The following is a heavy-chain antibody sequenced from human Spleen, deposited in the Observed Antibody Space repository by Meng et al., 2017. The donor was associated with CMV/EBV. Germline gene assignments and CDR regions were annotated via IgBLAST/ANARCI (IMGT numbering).Heavy chain of an antibody. J-gene: IGHJ4*02. D-gene: IGHD6-13*01. CDR2: MNPNSGNT. CDR3: ARSMGYSSSWYRI. Sequence: ASVKVSCKASGGTFSSYDINWVRQATGQGLEWMGWMNPNSGNTGYAQKFQGRVTITRNTSISTAYMELSSLRSEDTAVYYCARSMGYSSSWYRIWGQGTLVTVSS. V-gene: IGHV1-8*03. CDR1: GGTFSSYD.